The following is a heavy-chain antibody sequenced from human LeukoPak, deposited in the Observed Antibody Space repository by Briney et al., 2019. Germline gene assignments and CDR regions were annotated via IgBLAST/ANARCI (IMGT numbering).Heavy chain of an antibody. Sequence: ASVKVSCKASGYTFTFYYIHWVRQAPGQGLEWMGWMNPNSGTTGYAQKFQGRVIITRDTSISTAYIQLSSLRSEDTALYYCARAGDSSGYYYGHFDYWGQGTLVTVSS. CDR2: MNPNSGTT. CDR3: ARAGDSSGYYYGHFDY. J-gene: IGHJ4*02. D-gene: IGHD3-22*01. CDR1: GYTFTFYY. V-gene: IGHV1-8*03.